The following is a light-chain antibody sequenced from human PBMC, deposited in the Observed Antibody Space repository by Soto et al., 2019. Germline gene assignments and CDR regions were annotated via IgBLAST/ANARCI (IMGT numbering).Light chain of an antibody. Sequence: DIVMTQSPDSLAVSLGERATINCKSSQSVLYSSNNKNYLAWYQQKPGQPPKLLIHWASTRESVIPDRFSVSGSGTDFTHTISSLQAEGVGVYYCQQYSSTPITLGQGTRLE. J-gene: IGKJ5*01. CDR2: WAS. CDR1: QSVLYSSNNKNY. CDR3: QQYSSTPIT. V-gene: IGKV4-1*01.